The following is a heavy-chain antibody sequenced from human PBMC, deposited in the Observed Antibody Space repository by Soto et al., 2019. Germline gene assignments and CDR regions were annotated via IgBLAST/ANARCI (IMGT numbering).Heavy chain of an antibody. V-gene: IGHV4-61*01. CDR3: ARGGEPLGYYGLDV. D-gene: IGHD3-10*01. CDR2: MYYTGVT. J-gene: IGHJ6*02. Sequence: SETLSLTCSVSGGSVRSGNHFWNWIRQPPGRGLEWLGYMYYTGVTNYNPSLKSRVSMSVDTSKNQFTLKLTSLTAADTAVYYCARGGEPLGYYGLDVWGQGTTVTVSS. CDR1: GGSVRSGNHF.